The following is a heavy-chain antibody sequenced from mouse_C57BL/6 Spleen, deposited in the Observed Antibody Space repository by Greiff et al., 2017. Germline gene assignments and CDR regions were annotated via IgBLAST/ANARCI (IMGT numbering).Heavy chain of an antibody. CDR1: GYTFTSYW. V-gene: IGHV1-61*01. J-gene: IGHJ1*03. Sequence: VQLQQSGAELVRPGSSVKLSCKASGYTFTSYWMDWVKQRPGQGLEWIGNIYPSDSETHYNQKFKDKATMTVDKSTSTAYMQLSSLTSEDSAVYYCTRGDGDPCYFDVWGKGTTVTVSS. D-gene: IGHD2-13*01. CDR2: IYPSDSET. CDR3: TRGDGDPCYFDV.